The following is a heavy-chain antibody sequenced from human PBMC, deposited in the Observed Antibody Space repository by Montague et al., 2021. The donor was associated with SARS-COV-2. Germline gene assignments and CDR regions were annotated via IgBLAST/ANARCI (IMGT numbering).Heavy chain of an antibody. D-gene: IGHD2-15*01. J-gene: IGHJ4*02. V-gene: IGHV4-4*07. Sequence: SETLSLTCTVSGDSITYFYWNWIRQPAGHGLEWIGRISACGGANCNPSLKSRVTMSMDTSKRQLSLKLNSVTAADTAVYYCARGVVAASPVVDYWGRGTLVTVSS. CDR2: ISACGGA. CDR3: ARGVVAASPVVDY. CDR1: GDSITYFY.